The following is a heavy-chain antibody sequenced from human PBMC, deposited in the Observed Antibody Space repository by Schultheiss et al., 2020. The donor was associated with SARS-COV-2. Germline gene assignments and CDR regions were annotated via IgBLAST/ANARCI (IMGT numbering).Heavy chain of an antibody. D-gene: IGHD2-2*01. Sequence: SETLSLTCTVSGGSISSYYWSWIRQPPGKGLEWIGYIYYSGSTNYNPSLKSPVTISVDTSKNQFSLKLSSVTAADTAVYYCARHGDSTSDFDYWGQGTLVTVSS. CDR1: GGSISSYY. CDR2: IYYSGST. CDR3: ARHGDSTSDFDY. J-gene: IGHJ4*02. V-gene: IGHV4-59*08.